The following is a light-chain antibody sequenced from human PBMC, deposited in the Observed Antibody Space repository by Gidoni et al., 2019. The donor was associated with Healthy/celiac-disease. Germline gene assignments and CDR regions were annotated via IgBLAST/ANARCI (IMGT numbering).Light chain of an antibody. Sequence: DSQMTQSPPSLSASVGDRVTITCRASQSISSYLNWYQQKPGKAPKLLIYAASSLQSGVPSRFSGSGSGTDFTLTISSLQPEDFAIYYCQQSYSTPYTFGQGTKLEIK. V-gene: IGKV1-39*01. CDR3: QQSYSTPYT. CDR1: QSISSY. J-gene: IGKJ2*01. CDR2: AAS.